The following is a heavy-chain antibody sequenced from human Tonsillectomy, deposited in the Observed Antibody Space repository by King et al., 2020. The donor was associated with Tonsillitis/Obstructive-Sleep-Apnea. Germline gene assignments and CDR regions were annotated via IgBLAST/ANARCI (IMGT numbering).Heavy chain of an antibody. V-gene: IGHV3-74*01. CDR1: GFTFSSYW. Sequence: VQLVESGGGLVQPGGSLRLSCAASGFTFSSYWMHWVLQAPGKGLVWVSRIISDGSSTGYADSVKGRFTISRDNAKNTRYLQMNSLRAEYTVVYYCARAPRSTSGGVNYWGQGTLVTVSS. CDR2: IISDGSST. J-gene: IGHJ4*02. CDR3: ARAPRSTSGGVNY. D-gene: IGHD2-2*01.